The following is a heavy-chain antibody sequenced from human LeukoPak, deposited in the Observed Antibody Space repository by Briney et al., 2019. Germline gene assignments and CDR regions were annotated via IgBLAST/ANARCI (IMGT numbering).Heavy chain of an antibody. J-gene: IGHJ4*02. CDR1: GFTFSSYW. CDR3: ARDGNWNPEYYFDQ. Sequence: GGSLRLSCAVSGFTFSSYWMNWVRQVPGKGLEWVANIKQDGSEKYYVDSVKGRFTISRDNVKNSLYLQMNSLRAEDTAVYYCARDGNWNPEYYFDQWGQGTLVTVPS. V-gene: IGHV3-7*01. D-gene: IGHD1-1*01. CDR2: IKQDGSEK.